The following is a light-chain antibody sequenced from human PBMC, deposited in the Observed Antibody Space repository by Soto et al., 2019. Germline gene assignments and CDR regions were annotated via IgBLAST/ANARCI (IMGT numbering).Light chain of an antibody. V-gene: IGLV2-14*01. CDR2: EVT. CDR3: TSYTSSSSRKV. CDR1: SSDVGGYNY. J-gene: IGLJ3*02. Sequence: QSALTQPASVSGSPGQSITISCTGTSSDVGGYNYVSWYQQHPGKAPKLMIYEVTNRPSGVSNRFSGSKSGKTASLTISGLQAEDEADYYCTSYTSSSSRKVFGGGTKLTAL.